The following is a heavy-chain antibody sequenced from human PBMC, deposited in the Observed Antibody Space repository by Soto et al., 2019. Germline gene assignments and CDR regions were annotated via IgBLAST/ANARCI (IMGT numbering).Heavy chain of an antibody. Sequence: EVQLVESGGGLVQPGRSLRLSCAASGFVFDDYAMHWVRQGPGKGLEWVSGISWNSDTLDYADSVKGRFTISRDNARNSLYLQMDSLRVEDTALYYCAKGYSSSTNHYIFDYWGQGTLVTVSS. D-gene: IGHD3-10*01. CDR3: AKGYSSSTNHYIFDY. V-gene: IGHV3-9*01. CDR2: ISWNSDTL. CDR1: GFVFDDYA. J-gene: IGHJ4*02.